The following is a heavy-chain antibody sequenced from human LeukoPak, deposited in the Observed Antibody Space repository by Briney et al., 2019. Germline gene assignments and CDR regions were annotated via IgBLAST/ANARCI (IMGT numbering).Heavy chain of an antibody. CDR2: IYYSGST. Sequence: SETLSLTCTVSGGSISSSSYYWGWIRQPPGKGLEWIGSIYYSGSTYYNPSLKSRLTISVDTSKNQFSLKLSSVTAADAAVYYCARHQYNTSSGYNWFDPWGQGSLVTVSS. J-gene: IGHJ5*02. V-gene: IGHV4-39*01. CDR1: GGSISSSSYY. D-gene: IGHD1-14*01. CDR3: ARHQYNTSSGYNWFDP.